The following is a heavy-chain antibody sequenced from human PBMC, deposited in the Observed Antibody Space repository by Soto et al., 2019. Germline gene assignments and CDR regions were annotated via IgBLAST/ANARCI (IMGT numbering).Heavy chain of an antibody. CDR1: GFTFSSYG. CDR2: ISYDGSNK. V-gene: IGHV3-30*18. Sequence: QVQLVESGGGVVQPGRSLRLSCAASGFTFSSYGMHWVRQAPGKGLEWVAVISYDGSNKYYADSVKGRFTISRDNSKNTLYLQMNSLRAEDTAVYYCAKDWVSSSWYEGYWGHGTLVTVSS. CDR3: AKDWVSSSWYEGY. J-gene: IGHJ4*01. D-gene: IGHD6-13*01.